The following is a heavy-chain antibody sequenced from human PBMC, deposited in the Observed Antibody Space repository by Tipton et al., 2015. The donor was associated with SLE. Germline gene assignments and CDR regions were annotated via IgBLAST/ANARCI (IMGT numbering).Heavy chain of an antibody. Sequence: SLRLSCAASGFTFSSYDMHWVRQATGKGLEWVSAIGTAGDTYYPGSVKGRFTISRENAKNSLYPQMNSLRAEDTAVYYCAKYTHYYYDILTGYIDYWGQGTLVTVSS. CDR3: AKYTHYYYDILTGYIDY. CDR2: IGTAGDT. J-gene: IGHJ4*02. V-gene: IGHV3-13*01. D-gene: IGHD3-9*01. CDR1: GFTFSSYD.